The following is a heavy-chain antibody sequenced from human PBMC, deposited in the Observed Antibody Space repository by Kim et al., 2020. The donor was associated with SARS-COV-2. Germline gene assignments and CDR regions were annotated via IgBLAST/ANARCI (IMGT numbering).Heavy chain of an antibody. CDR3: ARDYNGYLYYFDY. V-gene: IGHV3-21*01. J-gene: IGHJ4*02. Sequence: GGSLRLSCAASGFTFSSYSMNWVRQAPGKGLEWVSSISSSSSYIYYADSVKGRFTISRDNAKNSLYLQMNSLRAEDTAVYYCARDYNGYLYYFDYWGQGTLVTVSS. CDR2: ISSSSSYI. D-gene: IGHD5-12*01. CDR1: GFTFSSYS.